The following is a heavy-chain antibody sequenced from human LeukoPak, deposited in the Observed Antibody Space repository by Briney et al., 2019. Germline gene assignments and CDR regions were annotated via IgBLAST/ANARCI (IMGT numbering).Heavy chain of an antibody. V-gene: IGHV3-48*01. CDR3: ARSSMYDSSGYPQP. Sequence: TGGSLRLSCAASGFTFSSYSMNWVRQAPGKGLEWVSYISSSSSTIYYADSVKGRFTISRDNAKNSLYLQMNSLRAEDTAVYYCARSSMYDSSGYPQPWGQGTLVTVSS. D-gene: IGHD3-22*01. J-gene: IGHJ5*02. CDR1: GFTFSSYS. CDR2: ISSSSSTI.